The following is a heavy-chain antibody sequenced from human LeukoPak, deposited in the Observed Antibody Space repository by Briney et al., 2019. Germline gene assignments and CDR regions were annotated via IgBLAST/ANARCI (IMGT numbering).Heavy chain of an antibody. CDR2: IGTAGDT. CDR3: ARGGSTGDAFDI. D-gene: IGHD3-9*01. CDR1: GFTLSSYD. J-gene: IGHJ3*02. Sequence: GGSLRLSCAASGFTLSSYDMHWVCQATGKGLEWVSAIGTAGDTYYPGSVKGRFTISRENAKNSLYLQMNSLRAGDTAVYYCARGGSTGDAFDIWGKATMVTVSS. V-gene: IGHV3-13*01.